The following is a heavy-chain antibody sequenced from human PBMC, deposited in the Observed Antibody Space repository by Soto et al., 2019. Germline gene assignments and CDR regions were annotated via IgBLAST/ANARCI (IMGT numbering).Heavy chain of an antibody. J-gene: IGHJ4*02. CDR1: GFTFSDYA. D-gene: IGHD2-2*01. CDR2: LSTSGRST. Sequence: GGSLRLSCAASGFTFSDYAMSWVRQAPGKGLEWVSALSTSGRSTYYADSVRGRFTISRDNSKNILYLQMNSLRAEDTAIYYCAKDGGGIVVVPAARGDSWGQGTLVTVSS. CDR3: AKDGGGIVVVPAARGDS. V-gene: IGHV3-23*01.